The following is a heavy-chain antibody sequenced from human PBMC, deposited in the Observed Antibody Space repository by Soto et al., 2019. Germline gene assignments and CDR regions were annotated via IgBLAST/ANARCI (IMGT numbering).Heavy chain of an antibody. CDR3: ARGSDDSTYFYINV. Sequence: EVQLVESGGDLVQPGGSLRLSCAASGFTFSNFWMHWVRQVPGKGLVWVSRISGNGRTTNSADSVKGRFTISRDKAKNTLYIQMNSLRAEDTAVYYCARGSDDSTYFYINVWGKGTTVTVSS. J-gene: IGHJ6*03. CDR2: ISGNGRTT. CDR1: GFTFSNFW. D-gene: IGHD4-4*01. V-gene: IGHV3-74*01.